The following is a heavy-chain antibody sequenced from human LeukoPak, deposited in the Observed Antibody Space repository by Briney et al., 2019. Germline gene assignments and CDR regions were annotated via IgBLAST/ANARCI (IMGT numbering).Heavy chain of an antibody. D-gene: IGHD2-15*01. Sequence: PGGSLGLSCAASGFAFSSYSMNWVRQAPGKGLEWVSYISSSSSTIYYADSVKGRFTISRDNAKNSLYLQMNSLRAEDTAVYYCARPECSGGSCYSLSWGQGTLVTVSS. CDR3: ARPECSGGSCYSLS. V-gene: IGHV3-48*01. J-gene: IGHJ4*02. CDR2: ISSSSSTI. CDR1: GFAFSSYS.